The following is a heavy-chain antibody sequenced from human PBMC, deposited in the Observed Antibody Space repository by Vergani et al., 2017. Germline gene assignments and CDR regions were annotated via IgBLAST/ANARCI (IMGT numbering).Heavy chain of an antibody. CDR1: GESIRSGSHY. CDR2: IHTGGRT. V-gene: IGHV4-61*02. D-gene: IGHD2-15*01. CDR3: ARSRPYCTSGSCPAI. J-gene: IGHJ4*02. Sequence: QVKLQESGPGLLKPSQTLSLTCTVSGESIRSGSHYWSWIRQPAGKGPEWTGHIHTGGRTDLNPSFKSRVSISVDTSKSQFSLKLNSVTVADTAVYYCARSRPYCTSGSCPAIWGQGTLVTVSS.